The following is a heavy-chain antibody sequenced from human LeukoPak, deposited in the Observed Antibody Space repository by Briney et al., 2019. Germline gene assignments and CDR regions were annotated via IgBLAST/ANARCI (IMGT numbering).Heavy chain of an antibody. CDR1: GYTFTGYY. CDR2: INPNSGGT. Sequence: ASVKASCKASGYTFTGYYMHWVRQAPGQGLEWMGWINPNSGGTNYAQKFQGRVTMTRDTSISTAYMELSSLRSDDTAVYYCARGAATPRYYYMDVWGKGTTVTISS. CDR3: ARGAATPRYYYMDV. V-gene: IGHV1-2*02. D-gene: IGHD2-15*01. J-gene: IGHJ6*03.